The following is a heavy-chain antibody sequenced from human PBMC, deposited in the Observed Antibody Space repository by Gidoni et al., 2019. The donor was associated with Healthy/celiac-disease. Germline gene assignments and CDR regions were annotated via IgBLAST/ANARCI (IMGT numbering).Heavy chain of an antibody. V-gene: IGHV3-33*01. CDR3: ARQLWGQNYYYYMDV. Sequence: QVQLVESGGGVVQPGRSLRLSCAASGFTFISYGMHWVRQAPGKGLEWVAVIWYDGSNKYYADSVKGRFTISRDNSKNTLYLQMNSLRAEDTAVYYCARQLWGQNYYYYMDVWGKGTTVTVSS. D-gene: IGHD5-18*01. J-gene: IGHJ6*03. CDR1: GFTFISYG. CDR2: IWYDGSNK.